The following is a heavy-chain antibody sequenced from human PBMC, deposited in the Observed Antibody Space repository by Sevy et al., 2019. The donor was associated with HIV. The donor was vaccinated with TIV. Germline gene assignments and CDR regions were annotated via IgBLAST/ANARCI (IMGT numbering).Heavy chain of an antibody. Sequence: SETLSLTCAVSGGSFSGYYWSWIRQPPGKGLEWIGEINHSGSTNYNPSLKSRVTISVDTSKNQFSLKLSSVTAADTAVYYCARGRSGYGSSCYVSLRNRVNGFDYWGQGTLVTVSS. D-gene: IGHD6-13*01. CDR3: ARGRSGYGSSCYVSLRNRVNGFDY. CDR2: INHSGST. CDR1: GGSFSGYY. V-gene: IGHV4-34*01. J-gene: IGHJ4*02.